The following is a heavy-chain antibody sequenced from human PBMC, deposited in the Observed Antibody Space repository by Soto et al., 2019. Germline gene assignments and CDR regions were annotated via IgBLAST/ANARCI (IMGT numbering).Heavy chain of an antibody. CDR3: AKVKYDSSGYYRNFDY. D-gene: IGHD3-22*01. CDR2: IIPRFGTA. CDR1: GGTFSSYA. Sequence: SVKVSCKASGGTFSSYAISWVRQDPGQGLEWVGGIIPRFGTANYAQKFQGRVTITADESTSTAYMELSSLRSEDTAMYYCAKVKYDSSGYYRNFDYWGQGTLVTVSS. V-gene: IGHV1-69*13. J-gene: IGHJ4*02.